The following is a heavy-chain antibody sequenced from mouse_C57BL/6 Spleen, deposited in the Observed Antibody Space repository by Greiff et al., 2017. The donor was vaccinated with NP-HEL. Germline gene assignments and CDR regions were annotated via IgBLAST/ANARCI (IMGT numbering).Heavy chain of an antibody. J-gene: IGHJ2*01. CDR1: GYSITSGYY. Sequence: ESGPGLVKPSQSLSLTCSVTGYSITSGYYWNWIRQFPGNKLEWMGYISYDGSNNYNPSLKNRISITRDTSKNQFFLKLNSVTTEDTATYYCARGGVVVPVDYWGQGTTLTVSS. CDR2: ISYDGSN. D-gene: IGHD1-1*01. V-gene: IGHV3-6*01. CDR3: ARGGVVVPVDY.